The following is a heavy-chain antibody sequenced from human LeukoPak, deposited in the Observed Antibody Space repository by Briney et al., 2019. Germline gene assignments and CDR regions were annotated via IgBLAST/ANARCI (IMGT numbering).Heavy chain of an antibody. CDR3: AKGSSPGD. V-gene: IGHV3-11*05. Sequence: AGGSLRLSCAASGFTFSDYYMTWIRRAPGKGLEWVSYISTSSGFTNYADSVRGRFTISRDNAKNSLYLQMNTLRAEDTAVYYCAKGSSPGDWGQGTLVTVSS. D-gene: IGHD3-10*01. J-gene: IGHJ4*02. CDR2: ISTSSGFT. CDR1: GFTFSDYY.